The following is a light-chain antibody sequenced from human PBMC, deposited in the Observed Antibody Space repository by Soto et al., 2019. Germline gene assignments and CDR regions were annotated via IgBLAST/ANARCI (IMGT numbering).Light chain of an antibody. V-gene: IGKV3-15*01. CDR1: QSVSSD. CDR2: GAF. Sequence: EIVISQSPASLSVSQGERATLSCRASQSVSSDLAGYQQKPGQAPRLLIYGAFTRATGIPARFSGSGSGTEFTLTISSLQSEDFAVYYCQQYNIWPVFGQGTKVDIK. CDR3: QQYNIWPV. J-gene: IGKJ1*01.